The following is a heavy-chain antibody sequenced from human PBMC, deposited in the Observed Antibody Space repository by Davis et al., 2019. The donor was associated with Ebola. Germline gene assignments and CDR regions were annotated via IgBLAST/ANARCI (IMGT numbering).Heavy chain of an antibody. CDR2: ISSTGST. CDR1: GGYISSYY. CDR3: ARELLNENFNL. Sequence: PSETLSLTCTVSGGYISSYYWSWIRQPAGKGLEWIGRISSTGSTNYNPSLKSRVTMSVDTSKNKLSLNLISVTAADTAVYFCARELLNENFNLWGRGTPVTVSS. V-gene: IGHV4-4*07. J-gene: IGHJ2*01.